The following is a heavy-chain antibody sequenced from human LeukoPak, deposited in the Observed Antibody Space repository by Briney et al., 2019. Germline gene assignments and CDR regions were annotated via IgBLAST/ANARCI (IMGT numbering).Heavy chain of an antibody. J-gene: IGHJ6*04. CDR3: ARGLEVVPDAMDYYGMDV. D-gene: IGHD2-2*01. V-gene: IGHV3-33*01. CDR1: GFTFTTYG. Sequence: PGRSLRLSGAASGFTFTTYGMHWGRQAPGKGLEWVAAIWYDGSNKDYADSVKGRFTISRDNSKHPSYLQINSLRAEDTAVYYCARGLEVVPDAMDYYGMDVWGKGTTVTVSS. CDR2: IWYDGSNK.